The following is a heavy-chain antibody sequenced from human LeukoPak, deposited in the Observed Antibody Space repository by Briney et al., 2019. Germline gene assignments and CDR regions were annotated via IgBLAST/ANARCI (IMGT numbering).Heavy chain of an antibody. D-gene: IGHD3-10*01. CDR3: ASLPRITMVRGYYYYGMDV. J-gene: IGHJ6*02. Sequence: GGSLRLSCAASGFTFSSYAMTWVRQAPGKGLEWVSGISGSGDSTYYADSVKGRFTISRDNSKNTLYLQMNSLRAEDTAVYYCASLPRITMVRGYYYYGMDVWGQGTTVTVSS. V-gene: IGHV3-23*01. CDR2: ISGSGDST. CDR1: GFTFSSYA.